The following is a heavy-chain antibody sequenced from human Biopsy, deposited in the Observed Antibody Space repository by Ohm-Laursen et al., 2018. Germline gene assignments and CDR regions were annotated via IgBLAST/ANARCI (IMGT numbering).Heavy chain of an antibody. CDR2: IYSSGGS. CDR1: GGSTNDYF. D-gene: IGHD6-19*01. J-gene: IGHJ2*01. CDR3: ARTPGKAVAGRFLDL. Sequence: TLSLTCSVSGGSTNDYFWSWIRQPAGETLEWIGRIYSSGGSSYNPSLKSRISMSMDTSNDQSSLTLTSVTAADTAVYYCARTPGKAVAGRFLDLWGRGTLVTVSS. V-gene: IGHV4-4*07.